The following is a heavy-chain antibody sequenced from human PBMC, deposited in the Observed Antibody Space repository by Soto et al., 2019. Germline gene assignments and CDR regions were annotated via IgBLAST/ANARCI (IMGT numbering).Heavy chain of an antibody. V-gene: IGHV1-18*01. J-gene: IGHJ6*02. CDR1: GYTFTSYG. D-gene: IGHD1-1*01. Sequence: QVQLVQSGAEVKKPGASVKVSCKASGYTFTSYGISWVRQAPGQGLEWMGWISAYNGNTNYAQKLQGRVTMTTDTSRXTAYMELRSRRSDDTAVYYCARLAVGGTRIWGMDVWGQGTTVTVSS. CDR3: ARLAVGGTRIWGMDV. CDR2: ISAYNGNT.